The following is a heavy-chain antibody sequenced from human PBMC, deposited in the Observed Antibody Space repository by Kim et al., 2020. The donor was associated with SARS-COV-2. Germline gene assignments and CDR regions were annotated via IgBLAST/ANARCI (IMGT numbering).Heavy chain of an antibody. Sequence: KGRCTISRDNSKNTRYLQMNSLRAEDTAVYYCAKDRLGYWSGGSCNPVDNWGQGTLFTVSS. D-gene: IGHD2-15*01. V-gene: IGHV3-33*06. J-gene: IGHJ4*02. CDR3: AKDRLGYWSGGSCNPVDN.